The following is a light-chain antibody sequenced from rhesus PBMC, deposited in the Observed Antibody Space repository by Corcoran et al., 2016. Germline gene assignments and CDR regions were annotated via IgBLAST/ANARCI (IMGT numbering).Light chain of an antibody. CDR3: QHGYGTPFT. CDR1: ENVNKF. J-gene: IGKJ3*01. V-gene: IGKV1-74*01. Sequence: DIQMTQSPSSLSASVGDRVTITCRASENVNKFLNWYQQKAGTAPKLLISQASTFQSGVPSSFSASGSGKDYTLTSNSLQPEDVATYYCQHGYGTPFTFGPGTKLDIK. CDR2: QAS.